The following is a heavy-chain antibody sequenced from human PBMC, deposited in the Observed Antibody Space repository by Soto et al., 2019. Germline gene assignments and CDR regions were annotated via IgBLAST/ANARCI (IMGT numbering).Heavy chain of an antibody. J-gene: IGHJ4*02. V-gene: IGHV3-30-3*01. CDR2: ISYDGGTK. Sequence: QVQLVESGGGVVQPGRSLRLSCAASGFTFSNYAVHWVRQAPGKGLEWVAVISYDGGTKNYADSVKGRFTISRDNSRNTLYLQMSCLRVEDTAVYYCAIKFQYDSGTYLFDLDYWGQGTLVTVSS. CDR3: AIKFQYDSGTYLFDLDY. CDR1: GFTFSNYA. D-gene: IGHD3-10*01.